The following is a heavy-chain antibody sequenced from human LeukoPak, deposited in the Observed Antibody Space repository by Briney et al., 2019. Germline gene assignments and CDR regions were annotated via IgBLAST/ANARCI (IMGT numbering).Heavy chain of an antibody. D-gene: IGHD3-22*01. CDR1: GFTFSSYA. CDR2: ISDSGGST. J-gene: IGHJ6*02. V-gene: IGHV3-23*01. Sequence: GGSLRLSRAASGFTFSSYAMSWVRQAPGKGLEWVSGISDSGGSTYYADSVKGRFTISRDNSKNTLYLQMNSLRAEDTAVYYCAKGPGGRITMIRLRYYYGMDVWGQGTTVTVSS. CDR3: AKGPGGRITMIRLRYYYGMDV.